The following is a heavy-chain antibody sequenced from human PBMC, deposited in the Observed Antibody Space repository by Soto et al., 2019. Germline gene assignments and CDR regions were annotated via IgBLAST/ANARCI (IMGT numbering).Heavy chain of an antibody. CDR2: INPNSGGT. CDR1: GYTFTGYY. J-gene: IGHJ4*02. V-gene: IGHV1-2*04. Sequence: ASVKVSCKASGYTFTGYYMHWVRQAPGQGLEWMGWINPNSGGTNYAQKFQGWVTMTRDTSISTAYMELSRLRSDDTAVYYCARQCGSGWLYYFDYWGQGTLVTVS. D-gene: IGHD6-19*01. CDR3: ARQCGSGWLYYFDY.